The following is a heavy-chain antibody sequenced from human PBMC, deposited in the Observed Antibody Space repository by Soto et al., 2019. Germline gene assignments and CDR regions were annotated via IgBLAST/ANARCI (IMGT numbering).Heavy chain of an antibody. J-gene: IGHJ4*02. Sequence: QVQLVQSGAAVKKPGASVKVSCKASGYTFTSYAIHWVRQAPGQRLEWMGWINTAKENTKYSQKFQGRVTITRDTSASIVYMELSSLRSEDTAVYYCARGNSWSYFDYWGQGTLVTVSS. V-gene: IGHV1-3*04. CDR2: INTAKENT. CDR1: GYTFTSYA. D-gene: IGHD6-13*01. CDR3: ARGNSWSYFDY.